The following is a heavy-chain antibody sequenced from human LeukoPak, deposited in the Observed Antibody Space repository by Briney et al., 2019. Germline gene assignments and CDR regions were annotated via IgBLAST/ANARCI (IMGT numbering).Heavy chain of an antibody. Sequence: GASVKVSCKASGYTFTGYYMHWVRQAPGQGLEWMGWINPNSGGTNYAQKFQGRVTMTRDTSISTAYMELSRLRSDDTAVYYCARGSLCTGGVRYTDNWFDPWGQGTLVTVSS. CDR1: GYTFTGYY. D-gene: IGHD2-8*02. V-gene: IGHV1-2*02. CDR2: INPNSGGT. CDR3: ARGSLCTGGVRYTDNWFDP. J-gene: IGHJ5*02.